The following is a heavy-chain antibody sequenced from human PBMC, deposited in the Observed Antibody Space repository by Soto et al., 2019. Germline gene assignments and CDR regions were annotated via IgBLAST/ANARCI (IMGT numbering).Heavy chain of an antibody. V-gene: IGHV3-53*01. Sequence: PGGSLRVSCVLSGFTVSSTNYMSWVRQAPGKGLEWFSVIYSGGNTFSAGSVKGRFTISRDNSKNTLYLQMNSLRAEDTAVYYCHGYGYWGKGTMVTVS. CDR1: GFTVSSTNY. D-gene: IGHD5-12*01. CDR3: HGYGY. CDR2: IYSGGNT. J-gene: IGHJ4*02.